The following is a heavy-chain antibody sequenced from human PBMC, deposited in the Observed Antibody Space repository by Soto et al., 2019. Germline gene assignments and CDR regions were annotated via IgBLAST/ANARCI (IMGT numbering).Heavy chain of an antibody. J-gene: IGHJ6*02. V-gene: IGHV3-74*03. D-gene: IGHD3-3*01. CDR2: ISVGGRDT. CDR3: AKDWSGHYYYYYGMDV. Sequence: PGGSLRLSCAASGFSLSDYWMHWVRQVPGKGLLWVSRISVGGRDTAYADSVKGRFTISRDNAKNTLYLQMNSLRAEDTAVYYCAKDWSGHYYYYYGMDVWGQGTTVTVSS. CDR1: GFSLSDYW.